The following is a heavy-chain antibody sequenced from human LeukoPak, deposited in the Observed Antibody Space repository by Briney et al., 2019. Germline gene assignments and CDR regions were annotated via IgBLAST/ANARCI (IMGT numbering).Heavy chain of an antibody. V-gene: IGHV3-21*01. Sequence: GGSLRLSCAASGXTFSSYSVNWVRQAPGKGLEWVSSISSSSSYIYYADSVKGRFTISRNNDKNSLYLQMNSLRAEDTAVYYCARDRYCSTTSCSPTGLAYWGQGTLVTVSS. CDR2: ISSSSSYI. J-gene: IGHJ4*02. D-gene: IGHD2-2*01. CDR3: ARDRYCSTTSCSPTGLAY. CDR1: GXTFSSYS.